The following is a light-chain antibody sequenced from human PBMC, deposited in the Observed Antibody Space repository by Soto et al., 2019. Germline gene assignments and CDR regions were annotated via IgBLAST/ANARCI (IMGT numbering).Light chain of an antibody. CDR2: DAS. J-gene: IGKJ5*01. Sequence: ILLTQSPATLSLSPGERASLSCRASQSVSSYLAWYQQKPGQAPRLLIYDASNRATGIPARFSGSGSGTDFTLTISSLEPEDFAVYYCQQYGSSHTFGQGTRLEIK. CDR1: QSVSSY. V-gene: IGKV3-11*01. CDR3: QQYGSSHT.